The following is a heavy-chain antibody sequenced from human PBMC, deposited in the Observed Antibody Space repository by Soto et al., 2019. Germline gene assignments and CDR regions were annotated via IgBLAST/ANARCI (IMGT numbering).Heavy chain of an antibody. Sequence: GSLRLSCAASGFTFNTYAMNWVRQAPGKGLEWVASISGSGGTTYYADSVKGRFTVSRDTSKNTLFLQMNSLSAEDTAVYYCAKGFIVVVTAIRPDDNFDVWGQGTMVTVSS. CDR3: AKGFIVVVTAIRPDDNFDV. CDR1: GFTFNTYA. CDR2: ISGSGGTT. D-gene: IGHD2-21*02. J-gene: IGHJ3*01. V-gene: IGHV3-23*01.